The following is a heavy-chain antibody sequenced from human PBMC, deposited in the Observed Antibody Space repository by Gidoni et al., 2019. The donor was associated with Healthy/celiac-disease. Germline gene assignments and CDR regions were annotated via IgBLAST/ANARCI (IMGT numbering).Heavy chain of an antibody. CDR3: AKDSSSNYFDY. V-gene: IGHV3-9*01. CDR2: ISWNSGSI. J-gene: IGHJ4*02. D-gene: IGHD6-6*01. Sequence: EVQLVESGGGLVQPGRSLRLSCAASGFTFDDYAMHWVRQAPGKGLEWVSGISWNSGSIGYADSVKGRFTISRDNAKNSLYLQMNSLRAEDTALYYCAKDSSSNYFDYWGQGTLVTVSS. CDR1: GFTFDDYA.